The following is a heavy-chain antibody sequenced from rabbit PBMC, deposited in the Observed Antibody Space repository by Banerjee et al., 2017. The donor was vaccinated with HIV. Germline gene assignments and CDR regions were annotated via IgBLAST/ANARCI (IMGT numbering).Heavy chain of an antibody. D-gene: IGHD2-1*01. J-gene: IGHJ2*01. Sequence: QSLEESGGDLVKPGASLTLTCKASGIDFSSYYYMCWVRQAPGKGLEWIACIYIGSGNIQYASWAKGRFTVSKTSSTTVTLQMTSLTAADTATYFCARGYNYDDSGNWDGFDPWGPGTLVTVS. CDR2: IYIGSGNI. CDR3: ARGYNYDDSGNWDGFDP. V-gene: IGHV1S40*01. CDR1: GIDFSSYYY.